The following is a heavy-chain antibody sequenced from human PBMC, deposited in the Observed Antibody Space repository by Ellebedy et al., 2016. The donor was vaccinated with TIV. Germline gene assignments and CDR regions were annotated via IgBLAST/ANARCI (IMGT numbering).Heavy chain of an antibody. J-gene: IGHJ4*02. Sequence: MPSETLSLPCAVYGWSFSNYYSTWIRHSPGKGLEWIGEIHPSGSASYNRSLQSRVTISLDTSTSQFSLRMNSLTAADTAVYYCARGQDAYKLGNYWGQGTVVSVSS. CDR2: IHPSGSA. CDR3: ARGQDAYKLGNY. D-gene: IGHD5-24*01. CDR1: GWSFSNYY. V-gene: IGHV4-34*01.